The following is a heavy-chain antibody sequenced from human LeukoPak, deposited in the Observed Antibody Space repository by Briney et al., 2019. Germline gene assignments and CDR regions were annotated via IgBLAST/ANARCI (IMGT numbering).Heavy chain of an antibody. Sequence: PSQTLSLTCTVSGGSVSSSTYCWGWIRQPPGKGLEWIGNIYYSGSTYYNPSLTSRITMSVDTSNNQFSLKMHSVTAADTAVYYCARLSKGRFFDYIFDYWGQGTLVTVSS. V-gene: IGHV4-39*01. CDR3: ARLSKGRFFDYIFDY. CDR2: IYYSGST. CDR1: GGSVSSSTYC. J-gene: IGHJ4*02. D-gene: IGHD3-9*01.